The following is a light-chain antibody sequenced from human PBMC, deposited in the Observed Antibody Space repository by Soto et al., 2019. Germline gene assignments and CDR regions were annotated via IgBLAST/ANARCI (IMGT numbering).Light chain of an antibody. CDR1: QNINTW. CDR2: KAS. V-gene: IGKV1-5*03. Sequence: DIQMTQSPSTLSGSVGARVTITCRASQNINTWLAWYQQKPGKAPKLLILKASSLESGVPSRFSGSGSGTEFTLTISSLQPDDLATYYCQQYNNYFWAFGQGTKVDIK. CDR3: QQYNNYFWA. J-gene: IGKJ1*01.